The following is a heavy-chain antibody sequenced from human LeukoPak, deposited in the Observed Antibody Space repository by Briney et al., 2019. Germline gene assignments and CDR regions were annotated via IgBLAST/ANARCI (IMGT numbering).Heavy chain of an antibody. D-gene: IGHD2-2*01. Sequence: GGSLRLSCAASGFTFSSYAMSWVRQAPGKGLEWVSAISGSGGSTYYADSVKGRFTISRDNSKNTLYLQMNSLRAEDTAVYYCARGYCSSTSCYVRGMDVWGQGTTVTVSS. J-gene: IGHJ6*02. V-gene: IGHV3-23*01. CDR1: GFTFSSYA. CDR2: ISGSGGST. CDR3: ARGYCSSTSCYVRGMDV.